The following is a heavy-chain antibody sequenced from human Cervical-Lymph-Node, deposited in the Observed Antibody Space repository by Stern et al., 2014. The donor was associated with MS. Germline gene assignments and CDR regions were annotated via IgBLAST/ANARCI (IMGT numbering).Heavy chain of an antibody. CDR2: VNHSDGGT. J-gene: IGHJ6*02. V-gene: IGHV1-46*01. CDR3: ARAGRRFGDYGMDV. D-gene: IGHD3-10*01. CDR1: GYTFSNYY. Sequence: VQLVESGAEVKKPGASVKVFCKASGYTFSNYYIHWVRQGPGQGLEWMGIVNHSDGGTSNAQKFQGRLTVTRDTSTNTVYMELSRLRSEDTAVYYCARAGRRFGDYGMDVWGQGTTVTVFS.